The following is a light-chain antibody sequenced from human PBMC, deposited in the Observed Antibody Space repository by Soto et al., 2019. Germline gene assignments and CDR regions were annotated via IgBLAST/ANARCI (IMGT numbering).Light chain of an antibody. CDR2: RAS. J-gene: IGKJ2*01. Sequence: DIQMTQSPSTLSASVGDRVTITCRASQNIGAWLAWYQQKPGQGPKLLIYRASNLESGVPSRFSGSGSGTQFTLAISGLQPDDFATYHCQQYNSYSNVYTFGQGTKVDIK. V-gene: IGKV1-5*03. CDR3: QQYNSYSNVYT. CDR1: QNIGAW.